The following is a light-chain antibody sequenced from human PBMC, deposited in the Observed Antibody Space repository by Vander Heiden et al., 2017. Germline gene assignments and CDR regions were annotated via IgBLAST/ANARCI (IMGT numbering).Light chain of an antibody. J-gene: IGKJ3*01. CDR2: DAS. CDR3: QQYDNQGGGFT. V-gene: IGKV1-33*01. Sequence: DIQMTQSPSSLSASVGDRVTITCQASQDISNYLNWYQQKPGKAPKLLIYDASNLETGVPSRFSGSGSGTDFTFTISSLQPEDIATYYCQQYDNQGGGFTFGPGTKVDIK. CDR1: QDISNY.